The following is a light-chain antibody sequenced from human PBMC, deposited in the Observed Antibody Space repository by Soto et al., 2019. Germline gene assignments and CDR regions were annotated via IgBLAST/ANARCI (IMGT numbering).Light chain of an antibody. V-gene: IGKV3-20*01. CDR1: QSISSNY. Sequence: EIVLTQSPGTLSLSPGERATLSCRASQSISSNYLAWYQQKPGQAPRLLIYGAYRRATGIPDRFSASGSGTDFTLTISRLEPEDFAVYYCQQFGRSPRTFGQGPKLEIK. J-gene: IGKJ2*01. CDR2: GAY. CDR3: QQFGRSPRT.